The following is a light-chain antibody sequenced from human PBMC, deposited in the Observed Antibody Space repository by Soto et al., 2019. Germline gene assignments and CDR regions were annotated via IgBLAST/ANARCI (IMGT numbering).Light chain of an antibody. V-gene: IGKV1-16*02. Sequence: DVQMTQSPSSLSASVGARVTITCPASQGISIYLARFQQKPGKAPKSLIYGASTLQSGDPSKFTGGGSGTDSTLTISRLQPEDSATYYCHQYNTYPRTFDQGTEVEVK. CDR2: GAS. CDR1: QGISIY. J-gene: IGKJ1*01. CDR3: HQYNTYPRT.